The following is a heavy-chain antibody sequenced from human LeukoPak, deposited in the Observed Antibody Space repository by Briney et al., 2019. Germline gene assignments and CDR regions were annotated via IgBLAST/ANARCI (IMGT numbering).Heavy chain of an antibody. CDR2: ISYHGSNK. CDR1: GFTFSSYG. Sequence: GGSLRLSCAASGFTFSSYGMHWVRQAPGKGLEWVAVISYHGSNKYYADSVKGRFTISRDNSRNTLYLQMNSLSAEDTAVYYCATDQYSSGWSFDYWGQGTLVTVSS. V-gene: IGHV3-30*03. J-gene: IGHJ4*02. CDR3: ATDQYSSGWSFDY. D-gene: IGHD6-19*01.